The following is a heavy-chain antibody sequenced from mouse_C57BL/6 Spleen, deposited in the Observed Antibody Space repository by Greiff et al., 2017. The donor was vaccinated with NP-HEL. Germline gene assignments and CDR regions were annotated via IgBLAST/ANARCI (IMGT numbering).Heavy chain of an antibody. CDR2: IYPSDSET. CDR3: ARSRLDYFDY. D-gene: IGHD3-1*01. J-gene: IGHJ2*01. Sequence: QVQLKQPGAELVRPGSSVKLSCKASGYTFTSYWMDWVKQRPGQGLEWIGNIYPSDSETHYNQKFKDKATLTVDKSSSTAYMQLSSLTSEDSAVYYCARSRLDYFDYWGQGTTLTVSS. V-gene: IGHV1-61*01. CDR1: GYTFTSYW.